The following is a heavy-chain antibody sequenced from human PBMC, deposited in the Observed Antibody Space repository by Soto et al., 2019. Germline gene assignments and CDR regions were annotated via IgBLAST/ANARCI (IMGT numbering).Heavy chain of an antibody. CDR3: ARSGVWEPRDY. V-gene: IGHV1-18*01. J-gene: IGHJ4*02. Sequence: AASVKASSKASGYTFTSYGLSWVRQAPGQGLEWMGWISAYNGNTNYAQKLQGRVTRTTDTSTSTAYMELRSLRSDDTAVYYCARSGVWEPRDYWGQGTLVTVS. CDR1: GYTFTSYG. CDR2: ISAYNGNT. D-gene: IGHD1-26*01.